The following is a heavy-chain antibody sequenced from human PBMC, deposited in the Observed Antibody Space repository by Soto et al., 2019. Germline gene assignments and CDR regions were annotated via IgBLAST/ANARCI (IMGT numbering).Heavy chain of an antibody. V-gene: IGHV4-4*02. Sequence: AETLSLTCAVSGGSISRSNWWSCVHQPQGKGLEWIWEIYHSGSTNYNPSLKSRVTISVDKSKNQFSLKLSSVTAADTAVYYCGGDRRYYYDSSGYLTAAVAFDTWGQWTWVAVSS. CDR3: GGDRRYYYDSSGYLTAAVAFDT. CDR1: GGSISRSNW. J-gene: IGHJ3*02. CDR2: IYHSGST. D-gene: IGHD3-22*01.